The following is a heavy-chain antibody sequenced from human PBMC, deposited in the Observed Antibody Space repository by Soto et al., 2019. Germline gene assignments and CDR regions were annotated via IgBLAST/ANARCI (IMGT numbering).Heavy chain of an antibody. CDR2: IYYSGST. CDR3: ARLYCSTTICYAHFDY. J-gene: IGHJ4*02. CDR1: GGSISGYY. D-gene: IGHD2-2*01. Sequence: SETLSLTCTLSGGSISGYYWSWIRQPPGKGLEWIGYIYYSGSTNYNPSLKSGVTISVDTSKNQFSLKLSSVTAADTAVYYCARLYCSTTICYAHFDYWGQGTLVTVSS. V-gene: IGHV4-59*08.